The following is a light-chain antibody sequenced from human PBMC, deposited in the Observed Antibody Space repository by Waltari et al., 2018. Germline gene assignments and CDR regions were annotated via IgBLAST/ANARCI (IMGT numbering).Light chain of an antibody. J-gene: IGKJ2*01. CDR1: QSIGDN. CDR2: SAS. Sequence: EIVVTQSPATLSVSPGARATPYCRASQSIGDNLAWYQQKPGQAPKLLNFSASARLPGIPDRFSGSGSGTQFTLTISSLQSEDFAVYYCQQCYDWPPYTFGQGTKLEI. V-gene: IGKV3-15*01. CDR3: QQCYDWPPYT.